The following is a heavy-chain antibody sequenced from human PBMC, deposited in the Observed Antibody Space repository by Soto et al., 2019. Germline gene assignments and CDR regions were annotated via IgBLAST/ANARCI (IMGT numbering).Heavy chain of an antibody. CDR1: GFTFSRYS. Sequence: GGSLRLSCAASGFTFSRYSMNWVRQAPGKGLEWVSSISSSSSYIYYADSVKGRFTISRDNAKNSLYLQMNSLRAEDTAVYYCARYRGDYARDFWGQGTLVTVSS. CDR2: ISSSSSYI. D-gene: IGHD4-17*01. J-gene: IGHJ4*02. CDR3: ARYRGDYARDF. V-gene: IGHV3-21*01.